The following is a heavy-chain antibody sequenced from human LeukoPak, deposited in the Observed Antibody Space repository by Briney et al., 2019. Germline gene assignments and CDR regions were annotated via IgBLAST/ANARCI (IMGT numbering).Heavy chain of an antibody. CDR1: GYTFTSYD. V-gene: IGHV1-8*01. Sequence: ASVKVFCKASGYTFTSYDFNWLRQATGQRPEWMGWMSPNSGDTGYAQKFQDRVTMTRNTSISTAYMELSSLRSDDTAVYYCARGPPNWGYDYWGPGTLVTVSS. CDR2: MSPNSGDT. J-gene: IGHJ4*02. D-gene: IGHD7-27*01. CDR3: ARGPPNWGYDY.